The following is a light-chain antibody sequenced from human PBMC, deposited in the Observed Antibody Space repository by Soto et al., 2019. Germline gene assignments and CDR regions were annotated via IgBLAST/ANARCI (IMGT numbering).Light chain of an antibody. V-gene: IGLV2-23*01. CDR2: EAF. CDR1: SSNVGIYNL. CDR3: CSYAGSNTMV. Sequence: QSVLTQPASVSGSPGQSITISCIGTSSNVGIYNLISWYRQHPGEAPQLMIYEAFKRPSGVSNRFSGSKSGNTASLTISGLQAEDEADYYCCSYAGSNTMVFGGGTKVTVL. J-gene: IGLJ2*01.